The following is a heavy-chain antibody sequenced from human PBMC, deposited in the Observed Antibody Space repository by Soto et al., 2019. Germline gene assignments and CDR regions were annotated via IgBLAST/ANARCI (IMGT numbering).Heavy chain of an antibody. CDR1: GYTFTSYY. CDR3: ARDAALRIAAIGFDY. Sequence: ASVKVSCKASGYTFTSYYMHLVRQAPGQGLEWMGIINPSGGSTSYAQKFQGRVTMTRDTSTSTVYMELSSLRSEDTAVYYCARDAALRIAAIGFDYWGQGTLVTVSS. D-gene: IGHD6-6*01. CDR2: INPSGGST. V-gene: IGHV1-46*01. J-gene: IGHJ4*02.